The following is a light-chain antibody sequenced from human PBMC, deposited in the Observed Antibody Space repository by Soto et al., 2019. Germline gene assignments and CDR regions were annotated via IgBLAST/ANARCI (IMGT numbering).Light chain of an antibody. J-gene: IGKJ1*01. CDR1: QSVSNNY. Sequence: ETGRTHSQGTRSVSPVQRTALSFRASQSVSNNYLAWYQQKPGQAPRLLIYGASNRATGIPDRFSGSGSGTDFTLTISRLEPEDFAVYYCLPSGILGTFAQGTKVEIK. CDR2: GAS. CDR3: LPSGILGT. V-gene: IGKV3-20*01.